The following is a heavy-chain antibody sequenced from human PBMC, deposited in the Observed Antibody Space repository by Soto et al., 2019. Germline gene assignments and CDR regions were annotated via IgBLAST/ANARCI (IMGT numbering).Heavy chain of an antibody. CDR3: ARWDGYGDE. CDR1: GFTFSTYS. D-gene: IGHD5-12*01. V-gene: IGHV3-23*01. CDR2: LSGGGANT. Sequence: EVQLLESGGGLVQPGGSLRLSCAASGFTFSTYSMAWVRQAPGKGLAWVSGLSGGGANTFYADSVKGPFTISVDNSKNTVYLQMNSLRVEDTAVYYCARWDGYGDEWGQGTLVTVSS. J-gene: IGHJ4*02.